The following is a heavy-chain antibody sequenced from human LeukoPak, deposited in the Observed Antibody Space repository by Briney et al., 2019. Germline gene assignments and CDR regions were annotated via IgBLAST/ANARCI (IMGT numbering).Heavy chain of an antibody. D-gene: IGHD3-3*01. CDR3: ASWLLRTYYDFWSGPGQDAFDI. CDR1: GGSISSYY. V-gene: IGHV4-4*07. CDR2: IYTSGST. Sequence: SETLSLTCTVSGGSISSYYWSWIRQPAGKGLEWIGRIYTSGSTNYNPSLKSRVTMSVDTSKNQFSLKLSSVTAADTAVYYCASWLLRTYYDFWSGPGQDAFDIWGQGTMVTASS. J-gene: IGHJ3*02.